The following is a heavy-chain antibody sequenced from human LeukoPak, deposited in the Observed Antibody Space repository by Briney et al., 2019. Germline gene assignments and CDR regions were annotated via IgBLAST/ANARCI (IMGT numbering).Heavy chain of an antibody. V-gene: IGHV3-7*01. CDR3: ARRFVVVAAQDAFDI. D-gene: IGHD2-15*01. Sequence: AGGSLRLSCAASGFTFSSYCMSWVRQAPGKGLEWVANIKQDGSEKYYVDSVKGRFTISRDNAKNSLYLQMNSLRAEDTAVYYCARRFVVVAAQDAFDIWGQGTMVTVSS. CDR2: IKQDGSEK. CDR1: GFTFSSYC. J-gene: IGHJ3*02.